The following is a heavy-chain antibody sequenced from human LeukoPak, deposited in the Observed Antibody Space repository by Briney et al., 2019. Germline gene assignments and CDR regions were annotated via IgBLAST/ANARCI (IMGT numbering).Heavy chain of an antibody. CDR1: GFTFDDYA. J-gene: IGHJ6*02. V-gene: IGHV3-9*01. CDR3: ARYYYGSGNFYYYYGMDV. Sequence: GRSLRLSCAASGFTFDDYAMHWVRQAPGKGLEWVSGISWNSGSIGYADSVKGRFTISRDNAKNSLYLQMTSLRAEDTAVYHCARYYYGSGNFYYYYGMDVWGQGTTVTVSS. CDR2: ISWNSGSI. D-gene: IGHD3-10*01.